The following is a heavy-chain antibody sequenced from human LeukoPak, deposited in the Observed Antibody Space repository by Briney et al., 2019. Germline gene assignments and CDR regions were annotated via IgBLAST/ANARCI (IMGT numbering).Heavy chain of an antibody. CDR3: ARAKFWSGLDY. CDR2: VYTSGST. CDR1: GGSISSGTYY. V-gene: IGHV4-61*02. D-gene: IGHD3-3*01. Sequence: SETLSLTCTVSGGSISSGTYYWSWIRRPAGEGLEWIGRVYTSGSTNYTPSLKSRVTISVDTSKNQFSLKLSSVTAADTAVYYCARAKFWSGLDYWGQGTLVTVSS. J-gene: IGHJ4*02.